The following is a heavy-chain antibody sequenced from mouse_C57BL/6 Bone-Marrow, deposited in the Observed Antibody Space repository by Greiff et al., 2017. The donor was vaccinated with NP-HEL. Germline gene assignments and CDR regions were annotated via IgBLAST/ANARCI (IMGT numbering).Heavy chain of an antibody. CDR2: IHPNSGST. Sequence: VQLQQPGAELVKPGASVKLSCKASGYTFTSYWMHWVKQRPGQGLEWIGMIHPNSGSTNYNEKFKSKATLTVDKSSSTAYMHLSSLTSEDSAVYYCASVYYGNYVAYWGQGTLVTVSA. CDR3: ASVYYGNYVAY. V-gene: IGHV1-64*01. D-gene: IGHD2-1*01. J-gene: IGHJ3*01. CDR1: GYTFTSYW.